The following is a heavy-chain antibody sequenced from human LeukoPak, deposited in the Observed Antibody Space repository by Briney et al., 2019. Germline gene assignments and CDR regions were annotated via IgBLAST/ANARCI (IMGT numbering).Heavy chain of an antibody. CDR1: GGSISGYF. CDR3: AREPTSGRDPTSGRPLDY. CDR2: VYSSGGN. V-gene: IGHV4-4*07. Sequence: PSEALCLTCTVSGGSISGYFWTWIRQPAGKGLEWIARVYSSGGNNYNPSLRSRVTMSLDTSKNHFSLNLTSVTAADTAVYYCAREPTSGRDPTSGRPLDYWGQGTLVTVSS. D-gene: IGHD5-12*01. J-gene: IGHJ4*02.